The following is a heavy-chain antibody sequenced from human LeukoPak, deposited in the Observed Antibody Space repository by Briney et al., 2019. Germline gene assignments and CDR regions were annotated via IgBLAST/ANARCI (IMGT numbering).Heavy chain of an antibody. CDR3: ASAPGVYYYMDV. V-gene: IGHV4-38-2*02. CDR1: RHSISSAYY. J-gene: IGHJ6*03. D-gene: IGHD3-10*01. Sequence: SETLSLTCSISRHSISSAYYWGWIRQPPGKGLEWIGRIYTSGSTNYNPSLKSRVTISVDTSKSQFSLILSSVTAADTAVYYCASAPGVYYYMDVWGKGTTVTVSS. CDR2: IYTSGST.